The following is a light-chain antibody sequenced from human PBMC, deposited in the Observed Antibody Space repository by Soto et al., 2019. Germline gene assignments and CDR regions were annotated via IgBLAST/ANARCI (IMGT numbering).Light chain of an antibody. V-gene: IGKV1-5*03. CDR3: QQYNRYPWT. CDR2: KAS. Sequence: DIQMTQSPSTLSGSVGDRVTITCRASQTISSWLAWYQQKPGKAPKLLIYKASTLKSGVQSRFSGSGSGTEFTLTISSLQPDVFATYYCQQYNRYPWTCGQGTRVDIK. CDR1: QTISSW. J-gene: IGKJ1*01.